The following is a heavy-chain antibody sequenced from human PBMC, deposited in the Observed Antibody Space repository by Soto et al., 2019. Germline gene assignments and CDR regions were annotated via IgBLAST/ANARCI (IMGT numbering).Heavy chain of an antibody. D-gene: IGHD1-7*01. CDR1: GFTFSSYS. V-gene: IGHV3-48*01. CDR3: ASGSGTTPLRALDAFDI. J-gene: IGHJ3*02. CDR2: ISSSSSTI. Sequence: GGSLSLSCAASGFTFSSYSMNWVRQAPGKGLEWVSYISSSSSTIYYADSVKGRFTISRDNAKNSLYLQMNSLRAEDTAVYYCASGSGTTPLRALDAFDIWGQGTMVTVSS.